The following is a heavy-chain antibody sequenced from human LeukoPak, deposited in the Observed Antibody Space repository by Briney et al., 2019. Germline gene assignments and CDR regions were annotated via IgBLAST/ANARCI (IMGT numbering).Heavy chain of an antibody. CDR2: IGSSSSYI. CDR1: GFTFSSYS. V-gene: IGHV3-21*01. CDR3: ARDLGNEYDFWSGYYTYYGMDV. D-gene: IGHD3-3*01. Sequence: GGSLRLSCAASGFTFSSYSMNWVRQAPGKGLEWVSSIGSSSSYIYYADSVKGRFTISRDNAKNSLYLQMNSLRAEDTAVYYCARDLGNEYDFWSGYYTYYGMDVWGQGTTVTVSS. J-gene: IGHJ6*02.